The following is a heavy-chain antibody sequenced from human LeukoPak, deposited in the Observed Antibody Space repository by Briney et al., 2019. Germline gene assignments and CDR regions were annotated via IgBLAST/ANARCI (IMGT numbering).Heavy chain of an antibody. CDR3: ARVARGGSYGYGYIDYYYYYYMDV. CDR2: IYYSGST. V-gene: IGHV4-39*01. CDR1: SGSISSSSYY. Sequence: SETLSLTCTVSSGSISSSSYYWGWIRQPPGKGLEWIGSIYYSGSTYYNPSLKSRVTISVDTSKNQFSLKLSSVTAADTAVYYCARVARGGSYGYGYIDYYYYYYMDVWGKGTTVTVSS. D-gene: IGHD5-18*01. J-gene: IGHJ6*03.